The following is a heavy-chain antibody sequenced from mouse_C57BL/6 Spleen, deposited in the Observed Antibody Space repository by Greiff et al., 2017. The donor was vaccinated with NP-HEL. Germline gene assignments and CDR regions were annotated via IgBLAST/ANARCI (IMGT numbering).Heavy chain of an antibody. CDR1: GYTFTSYW. J-gene: IGHJ4*01. V-gene: IGHV1-55*01. CDR2: IYPGSGST. CDR3: ATPYYYGSSVDYYAMDY. D-gene: IGHD1-1*01. Sequence: QVQLQQPGAELVKPGASVKMSCKASGYTFTSYWITWVKQRPGQGLEWIGDIYPGSGSTNYNEKFKSKATLTVDTSSSTAYMQLSSLTSEDSAVYYCATPYYYGSSVDYYAMDYWGQGTSVTVSS.